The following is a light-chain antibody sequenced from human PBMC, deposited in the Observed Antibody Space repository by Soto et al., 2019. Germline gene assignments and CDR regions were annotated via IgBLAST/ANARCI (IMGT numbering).Light chain of an antibody. CDR2: GNT. CDR3: QSYDSSLSGVV. J-gene: IGLJ2*01. CDR1: SSNIGAGHD. V-gene: IGLV1-40*01. Sequence: QSVLTQPPSVSGAPGQRVTISCTGSSSNIGAGHDVHWYQHLPGTAPKLLIYGNTNRPSGVPDRFSGSKSGTSASLAIAGLQAEDEADYYCQSYDSSLSGVVFGGGTKVTVL.